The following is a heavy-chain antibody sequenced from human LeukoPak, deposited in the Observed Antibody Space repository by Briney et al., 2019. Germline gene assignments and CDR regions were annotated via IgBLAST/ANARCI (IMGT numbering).Heavy chain of an antibody. CDR1: GYTFTGYY. CDR3: ARVGVPAASIRTAYNWFDP. Sequence: GASVKVSCKASGYTFTGYYMHWVRQAPGQGLEWMGWINPNSGGTNYAQKFQGRVTMTRDTSISTAYMELSRLRSVDTAVYYCARVGVPAASIRTAYNWFDPWGQGTLVTVSS. V-gene: IGHV1-2*02. D-gene: IGHD2-2*01. J-gene: IGHJ5*02. CDR2: INPNSGGT.